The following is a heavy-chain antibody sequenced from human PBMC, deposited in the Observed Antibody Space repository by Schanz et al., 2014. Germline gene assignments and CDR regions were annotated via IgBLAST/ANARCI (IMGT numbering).Heavy chain of an antibody. J-gene: IGHJ3*02. D-gene: IGHD2-2*01. CDR2: IIPILGIA. CDR3: ARGTMPGTFDI. CDR1: GGTFSTYT. V-gene: IGHV1-69*02. Sequence: QVQLVQSGAEVKKPGSSVKVSCKASGGTFSTYTISWVRQAPGQRLEWMGRIIPILGIANYAQKFQGRVTITADKSSDTAYMELSSLRYEDTALYYCARGTMPGTFDIWGQGTMVTVSS.